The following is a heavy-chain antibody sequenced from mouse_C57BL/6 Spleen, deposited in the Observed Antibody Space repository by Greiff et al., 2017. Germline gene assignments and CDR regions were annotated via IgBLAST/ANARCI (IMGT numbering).Heavy chain of an antibody. CDR1: GFTFSDYY. D-gene: IGHD2-3*01. V-gene: IGHV5-12*01. J-gene: IGHJ1*03. Sequence: EVNLVESGGGLVQPGGSLKLSCAASGFTFSDYYMYWVRQTPEKRLEWVAYISNGGGSTYYPDTVKGRFTISRDNAKNTLYLQVSRLKSEDTAMYYCARQPYDGYPSYWYFDVWGTGTTVTVST. CDR2: ISNGGGST. CDR3: ARQPYDGYPSYWYFDV.